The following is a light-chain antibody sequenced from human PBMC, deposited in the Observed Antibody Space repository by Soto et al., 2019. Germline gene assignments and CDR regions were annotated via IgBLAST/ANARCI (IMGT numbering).Light chain of an antibody. CDR3: QSYDSSRSAV. CDR1: SSNIGAGYD. J-gene: IGLJ1*01. Sequence: QSVLTQPPSVSGAPGQRVTISCTGSSSNIGAGYDVHWYQQLPVTAPKLLIYGNSNRPSGVPDRFSGSKSGTSASLAITGLQAEDEADYYCQSYDSSRSAVFVTGTKLTVL. CDR2: GNS. V-gene: IGLV1-40*01.